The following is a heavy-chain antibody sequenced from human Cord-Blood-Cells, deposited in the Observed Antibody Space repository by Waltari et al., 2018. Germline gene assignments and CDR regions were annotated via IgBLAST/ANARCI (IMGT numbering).Heavy chain of an antibody. CDR2: IYSGGST. D-gene: IGHD6-13*01. Sequence: EVQLVETGGGLIQPGGSLRLSCAASGFTVSSNYMSGVLQAPGKGLEWVSVIYSGGSTYYADSVKGRFTISRYNSKNTLYLQMNSLRAEDTAVYYCASYSSSWYYWGQGTLVTVSS. V-gene: IGHV3-53*02. CDR1: GFTVSSNY. J-gene: IGHJ4*02. CDR3: ASYSSSWYY.